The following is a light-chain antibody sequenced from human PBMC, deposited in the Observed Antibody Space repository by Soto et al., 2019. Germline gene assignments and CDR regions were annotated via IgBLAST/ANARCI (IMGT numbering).Light chain of an antibody. Sequence: EIVLTQSPATLSLSPGERATLSCRASQSVSSYLAWYQQKPGQAPRLLIYDASNRATGIPARFSGSGSGTDFTLTTSSLELKDLAVYYCKRRSNCLIFGGGTKVE. V-gene: IGKV3-11*01. CDR2: DAS. CDR1: QSVSSY. J-gene: IGKJ4*01. CDR3: KRRSNCLI.